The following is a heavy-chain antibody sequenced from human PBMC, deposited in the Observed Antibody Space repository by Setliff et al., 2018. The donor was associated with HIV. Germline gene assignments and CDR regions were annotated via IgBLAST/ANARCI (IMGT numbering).Heavy chain of an antibody. J-gene: IGHJ4*02. CDR1: GFTFSSYA. V-gene: IGHV3-23*01. CDR2: IGGSGDTT. Sequence: GGSLRLSCAASGFTFSSYAMSWVRQDTGKGLEWVSVIGGSGDTTYYADSVKGRFTISRDNSKNTLYLQMNSLRAEDTAVYYCTKDQGYTSGWYRAYWGQGTLVTSPQ. CDR3: TKDQGYTSGWYRAY. D-gene: IGHD6-19*01.